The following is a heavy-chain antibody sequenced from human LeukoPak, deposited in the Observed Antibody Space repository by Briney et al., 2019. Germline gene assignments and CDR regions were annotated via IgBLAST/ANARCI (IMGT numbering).Heavy chain of an antibody. V-gene: IGHV3-30*02. Sequence: PGGSLRLSCAASGFTFSDYGMHWVRQAPGKGLQWVAFIQYDGSNKYYADSVKGRFTISRDNSKNTLYLQMNSLRAEDTAVYYCAKGSGGSSGGYYYYYYMDVWGKGTTVTISS. D-gene: IGHD6-19*01. CDR3: AKGSGGSSGGYYYYYYMDV. J-gene: IGHJ6*03. CDR1: GFTFSDYG. CDR2: IQYDGSNK.